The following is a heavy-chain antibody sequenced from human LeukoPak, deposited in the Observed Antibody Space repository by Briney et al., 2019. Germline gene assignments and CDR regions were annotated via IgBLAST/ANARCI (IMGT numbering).Heavy chain of an antibody. Sequence: SETLSLTCTVSGGSISSSSYYWGWIRQPPGTGLEWIGSIYYSGSTYYNPSLKSRVTISVDTSKNQFSLKLSSVTAADTAVYYCAVGYSYGTPYDYWGQGTLVTVSS. CDR3: AVGYSYGTPYDY. J-gene: IGHJ4*02. CDR2: IYYSGST. CDR1: GGSISSSSYY. D-gene: IGHD5-18*01. V-gene: IGHV4-39*01.